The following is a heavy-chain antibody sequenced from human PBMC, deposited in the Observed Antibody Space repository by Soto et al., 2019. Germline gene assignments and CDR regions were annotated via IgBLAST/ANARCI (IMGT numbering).Heavy chain of an antibody. Sequence: PSETLSLTCAVYGGSFSGYYWSWIRQPPGKGLEWIGEINHSGSTNYNPSLKSRVTISVDTSKNQFSLKLSSVTAADTAVYYCARARISMVRGVIIRHWFDPWGQGTLVTVSS. J-gene: IGHJ5*02. V-gene: IGHV4-34*01. CDR1: GGSFSGYY. D-gene: IGHD3-10*01. CDR3: ARARISMVRGVIIRHWFDP. CDR2: INHSGST.